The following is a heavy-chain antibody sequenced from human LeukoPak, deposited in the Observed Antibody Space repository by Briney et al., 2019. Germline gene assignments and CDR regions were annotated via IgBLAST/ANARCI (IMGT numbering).Heavy chain of an antibody. J-gene: IGHJ4*02. D-gene: IGHD6-6*01. Sequence: GGSLRLSCAAPGFTFSSYSMNGVRQAPGKGLEWVSSISSSSSYIYYADSVKGRFTISRDNAKNSLYLQMNSLRAEDTAVYYCAREGAEYSSSFFPVDYWGQGTLVTVSS. CDR2: ISSSSSYI. V-gene: IGHV3-21*01. CDR3: AREGAEYSSSFFPVDY. CDR1: GFTFSSYS.